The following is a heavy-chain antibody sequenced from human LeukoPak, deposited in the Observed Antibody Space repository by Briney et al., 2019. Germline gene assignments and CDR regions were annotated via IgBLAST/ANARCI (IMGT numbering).Heavy chain of an antibody. Sequence: PGGSLRLSCAASGFTFSSYWMSWVRQAPGKGLEWVANIKQDGSDIYYVDSVEGRFTISRDNAKNSLYLQMNSLRTEDTAVYYCARETNYYYYMDVWGKGTTVTVSS. CDR2: IKQDGSDI. V-gene: IGHV3-7*01. J-gene: IGHJ6*03. CDR1: GFTFSSYW. CDR3: ARETNYYYYMDV.